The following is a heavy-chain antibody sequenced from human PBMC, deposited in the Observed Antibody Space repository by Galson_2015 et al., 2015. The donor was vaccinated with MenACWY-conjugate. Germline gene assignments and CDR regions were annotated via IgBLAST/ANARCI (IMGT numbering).Heavy chain of an antibody. D-gene: IGHD3-16*01. CDR3: ARGWDYDTYYYYGMDV. V-gene: IGHV3-7*03. J-gene: IGHJ6*02. CDR2: IKQDGSER. Sequence: SLRLSYAASGFTFGNYWMSWVRQAPGKGLERVANIKQDGSERYYVDSVKDRFTISRDNAKNSLYLQMSSLRAEDTAIYYCARGWDYDTYYYYGMDVWGQGTTVTVSS. CDR1: GFTFGNYW.